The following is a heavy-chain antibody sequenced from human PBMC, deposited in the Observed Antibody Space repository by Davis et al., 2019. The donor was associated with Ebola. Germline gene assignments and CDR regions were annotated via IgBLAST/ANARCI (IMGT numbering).Heavy chain of an antibody. D-gene: IGHD1-26*01. CDR2: ISYDGSNK. CDR3: AKDRKVGATGYYYYYYGMDV. J-gene: IGHJ6*02. V-gene: IGHV3-30*18. Sequence: SCAASGFTFSSYGMHWVRQAPGKGLEWVAVISYDGSNKYYADSVKGRFTISGDNSKNTLYLQMNSLRAEDTAVYYCAKDRKVGATGYYYYYYGMDVWGQGTTVTVSS. CDR1: GFTFSSYG.